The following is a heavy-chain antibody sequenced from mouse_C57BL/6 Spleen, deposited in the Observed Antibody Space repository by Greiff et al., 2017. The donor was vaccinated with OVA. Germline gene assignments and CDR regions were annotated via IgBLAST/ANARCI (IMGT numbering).Heavy chain of an antibody. J-gene: IGHJ1*03. V-gene: IGHV1-15*01. CDR3: TRSLYYGSSGGYFDV. CDR2: IDPETGGT. D-gene: IGHD1-1*01. Sequence: QVQLQQSGAELVRPGASVTLSCKASGYTFTDYEMHWVKQTPVHGLEWIGAIDPETGGTAYNQKFKGKAILTADKCSSTAYMELRSLTSEDSAVYYCTRSLYYGSSGGYFDVWGTGTTVTVSS. CDR1: GYTFTDYE.